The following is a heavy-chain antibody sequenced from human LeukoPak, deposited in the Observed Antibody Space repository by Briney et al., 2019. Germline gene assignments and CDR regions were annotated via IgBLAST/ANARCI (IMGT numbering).Heavy chain of an antibody. J-gene: IGHJ4*02. V-gene: IGHV3-66*02. D-gene: IGHD6-6*01. Sequence: GGSLRLSCAASGFTVSSNYMSWVRQAPGKGLEWVSVIYSGGSTYYADSVKGRFTISRDNSKNTLYLQMNSLRAEDTAVYYCARAPYSSYYYFDYWGQGTLVTLSS. CDR1: GFTVSSNY. CDR3: ARAPYSSYYYFDY. CDR2: IYSGGST.